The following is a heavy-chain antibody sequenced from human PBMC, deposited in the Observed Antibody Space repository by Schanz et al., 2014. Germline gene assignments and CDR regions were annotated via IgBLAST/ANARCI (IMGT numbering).Heavy chain of an antibody. CDR1: GNTLSAYY. CDR3: ARTASHDVWRGYIPHYAFDL. D-gene: IGHD3-3*01. Sequence: QVQLVQSGADVKKPGASVKVSCKASGNTLSAYYIHWIRQAPGQGLEWMGCIDPNSGGTNYAQKFQGRVHKTSDTSITTVYMEVNSLTSDDTAVFYCARTASHDVWRGYIPHYAFDLWGQGTVVIVSS. J-gene: IGHJ3*01. CDR2: IDPNSGGT. V-gene: IGHV1-2*02.